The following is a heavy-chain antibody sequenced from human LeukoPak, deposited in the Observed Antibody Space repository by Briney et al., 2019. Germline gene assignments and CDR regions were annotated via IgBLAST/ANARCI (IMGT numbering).Heavy chain of an antibody. J-gene: IGHJ6*03. CDR3: ASVRKGYCSSTSCYAKGYYYYYMDV. V-gene: IGHV4-34*01. Sequence: PSETLSLTCDDHGGSFSGYYWSWIRQPPEKGLEWIGEINHSGSTNYNPSPKSRVTISVGTSKNQFSLKLSSVTAADPAVYYCASVRKGYCSSTSCYAKGYYYYYMDVWGKGTTVTISS. D-gene: IGHD2-2*01. CDR1: GGSFSGYY. CDR2: INHSGST.